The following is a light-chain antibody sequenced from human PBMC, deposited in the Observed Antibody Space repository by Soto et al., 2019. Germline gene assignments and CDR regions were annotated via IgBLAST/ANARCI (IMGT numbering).Light chain of an antibody. CDR2: AAS. J-gene: IGKJ4*01. V-gene: IGKV1-9*01. CDR1: QGISSY. CDR3: QQLNSYPP. Sequence: IQLTQSPSSLSASVGDRVTITCRASQGISSYLAWYQQKPGKAPKLLIYAASTLQSGVPSRFSGSGSGTDFTLNISSLQPEDFATYYCQQLNSYPPFGGGTKVEIK.